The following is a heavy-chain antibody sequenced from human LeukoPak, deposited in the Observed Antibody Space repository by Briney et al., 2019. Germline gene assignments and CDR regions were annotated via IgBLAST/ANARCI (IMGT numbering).Heavy chain of an antibody. CDR3: ARYYYYYMDV. CDR2: IYTSGST. Sequence: SETLSLTCTVSGGSISSYHWGWIRQPAGKGLEWIGRIYTSGSTNYDPSLKSRVTMSVDTSKNQFSLKLSSVTAADTAVYYCARYYYYYMDVWGKGTTVTVSS. CDR1: GGSISSYH. J-gene: IGHJ6*03. V-gene: IGHV4-4*07.